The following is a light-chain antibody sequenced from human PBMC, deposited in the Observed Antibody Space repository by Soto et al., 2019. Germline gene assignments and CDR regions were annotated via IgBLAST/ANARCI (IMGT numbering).Light chain of an antibody. J-gene: IGLJ3*02. Sequence: QSVLTQPASVSASPRQSITISCSGTSSDVGGYNYVSWYQQYPGKAPKLMIYEVSNRPSGVSIRFSGSKSGNTASLTISGLQAEDEADYYCSSYTSSILVFGGGTKVTVL. CDR3: SSYTSSILV. CDR1: SSDVGGYNY. CDR2: EVS. V-gene: IGLV2-14*01.